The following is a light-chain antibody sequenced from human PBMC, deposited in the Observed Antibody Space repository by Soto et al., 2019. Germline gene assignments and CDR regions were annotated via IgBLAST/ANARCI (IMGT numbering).Light chain of an antibody. J-gene: IGKJ4*01. CDR2: AAS. V-gene: IGKV1-39*01. Sequence: DIQMTQSPSSLSASVGDRVTITCRASQSISSYLNWYQQKPGKAPKLLSYAASSLQSGVPPSFRGSGCGTECTLTISSRQPEDFSTYYWQQSYSTLLTFGGGTKVQIK. CDR1: QSISSY. CDR3: QQSYSTLLT.